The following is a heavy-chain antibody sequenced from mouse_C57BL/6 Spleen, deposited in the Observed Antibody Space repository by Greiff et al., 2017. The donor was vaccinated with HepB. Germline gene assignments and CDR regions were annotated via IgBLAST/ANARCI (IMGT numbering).Heavy chain of an antibody. CDR3: ARGGDYYGSSPAWFAY. CDR1: GYSFTGYY. Sequence: VQLQQSGPELVKPGASVKISCKASGYSFTGYYMHWVKQSHGNILDWIGYIYPYNGVSSYNQKFKGKATLTVDKSSSTAYMELRSLTSEDSAVYYCARGGDYYGSSPAWFAYWGQGTLVTVSA. J-gene: IGHJ3*01. CDR2: IYPYNGVS. D-gene: IGHD1-1*01. V-gene: IGHV1-31*01.